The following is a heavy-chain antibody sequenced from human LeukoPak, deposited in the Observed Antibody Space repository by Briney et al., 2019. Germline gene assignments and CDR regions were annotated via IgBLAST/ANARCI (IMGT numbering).Heavy chain of an antibody. CDR1: GGTFSSYA. CDR2: IIPILGIA. Sequence: GSSVKVSCKASGGTFSSYAISWVRQAPGQGLEWMGRIIPILGIANYAQKFQGRVTITADKSTSTAYMGLSSLRSEDTAVYYCARSPYYDSSGLPFDYWGQGTLVTVSS. D-gene: IGHD3-22*01. J-gene: IGHJ4*02. CDR3: ARSPYYDSSGLPFDY. V-gene: IGHV1-69*04.